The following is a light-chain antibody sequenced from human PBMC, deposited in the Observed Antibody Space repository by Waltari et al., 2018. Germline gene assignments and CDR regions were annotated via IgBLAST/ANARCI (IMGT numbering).Light chain of an antibody. CDR1: QSVSTY. CDR2: AAS. J-gene: IGKJ1*01. Sequence: AIRMTQSPSSPSASTGNRVTITFRASQSVSTYLAWYQQKPGKAPKLLIYAASTLQRGVPLRFSGSGSGTDFTLSISCLQSEDFATYYCQQYYDYQRSFGQGTKVEIK. V-gene: IGKV1-8*01. CDR3: QQYYDYQRS.